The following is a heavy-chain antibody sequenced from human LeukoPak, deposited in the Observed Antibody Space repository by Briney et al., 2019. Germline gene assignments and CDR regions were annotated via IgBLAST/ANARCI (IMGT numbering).Heavy chain of an antibody. Sequence: SETLSLTCIVSGGSISSDNYYWNWIRQPPGKGLEWIANIYYSGSSYYNPSLKSRVTISVDTSKNQFSLKLSSVTAADTAVYYCARIDLYTYGRAYFDYWGQGTLVTVSS. CDR1: GGSISSDNYY. J-gene: IGHJ4*02. CDR2: IYYSGSS. CDR3: ARIDLYTYGRAYFDY. D-gene: IGHD5-18*01. V-gene: IGHV4-39*01.